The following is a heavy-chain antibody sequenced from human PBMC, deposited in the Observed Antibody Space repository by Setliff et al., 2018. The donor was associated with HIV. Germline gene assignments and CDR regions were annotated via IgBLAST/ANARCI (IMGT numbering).Heavy chain of an antibody. V-gene: IGHV3-23*05. CDR1: TFSVSEYA. Sequence: GGSLRLSCAASTFSVSEYAMSWVRQAPGKGLEWVSAVSNTGRRTFYADSVKGRFTISKDNFENVVYLQMNSLRVEDTALYFCARSFPYYYESGGVYAMDVWGLGTTVTVSS. D-gene: IGHD3-22*01. CDR2: VSNTGRRT. J-gene: IGHJ6*02. CDR3: ARSFPYYYESGGVYAMDV.